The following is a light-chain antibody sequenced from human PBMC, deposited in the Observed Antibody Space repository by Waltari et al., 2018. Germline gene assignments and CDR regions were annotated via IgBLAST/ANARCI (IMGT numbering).Light chain of an antibody. Sequence: EIVLTQSPATLSLSPGERATLYCRASQSIDNFLAWYQQKPGQAPRLLIYDSSNRATDIPARCSGSGSGTDFTLTISSLGPEDFAVYYCQQRSGWPPTFGGGTKVDI. CDR3: QQRSGWPPT. V-gene: IGKV3-11*01. J-gene: IGKJ4*01. CDR1: QSIDNF. CDR2: DSS.